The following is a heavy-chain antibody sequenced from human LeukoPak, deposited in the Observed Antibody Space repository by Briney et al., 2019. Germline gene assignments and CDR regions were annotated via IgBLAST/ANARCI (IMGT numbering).Heavy chain of an antibody. J-gene: IGHJ4*02. D-gene: IGHD3-22*01. V-gene: IGHV3-30*02. CDR3: ARGADYYDSSGYYSSYDY. Sequence: SGGSLRLSCAASGFTFSSYWMSWVRQASGKGLEWVAFIRYDGSNKYYADSVKGRFTISRDNAKNSLYLQMNSLRAEDTALYYCARGADYYDSSGYYSSYDYWGQGTLVTVSS. CDR1: GFTFSSYW. CDR2: IRYDGSNK.